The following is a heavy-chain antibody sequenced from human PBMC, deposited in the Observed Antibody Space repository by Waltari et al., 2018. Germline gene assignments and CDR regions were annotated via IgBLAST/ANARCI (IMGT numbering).Heavy chain of an antibody. Sequence: QLQLQESGPGLVKPSETPSLTCTVSGGSISPNYHWGWIRQPPGKGLEWMGNMQYRGSTFYNPSLKSRVTISLDTSKNQFSLRLSSVGAADTAVYFCGRIAFGDDGGYFQHWGQGTLVTVSS. CDR2: MQYRGST. CDR3: GRIAFGDDGGYFQH. J-gene: IGHJ1*01. CDR1: GGSISPNYH. D-gene: IGHD4-17*01. V-gene: IGHV4-39*01.